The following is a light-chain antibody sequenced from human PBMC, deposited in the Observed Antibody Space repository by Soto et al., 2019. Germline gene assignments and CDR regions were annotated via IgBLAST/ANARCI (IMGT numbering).Light chain of an antibody. J-gene: IGLJ2*01. Sequence: QSVLTQPASVSGSPGQSITISCTGASSDVGGYNSVSWYQQNPGKAPKLMIYDVTNRPSGVSNRFSGSKSGNTASLTVSGLQAEDEADYYCSSYTSRGTLIFGGGTKVTVL. CDR3: SSYTSRGTLI. V-gene: IGLV2-14*01. CDR1: SSDVGGYNS. CDR2: DVT.